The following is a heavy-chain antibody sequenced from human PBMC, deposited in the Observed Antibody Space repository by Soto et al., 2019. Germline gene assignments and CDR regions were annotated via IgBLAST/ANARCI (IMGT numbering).Heavy chain of an antibody. D-gene: IGHD1-20*01. CDR3: ATTITATTYFYGMDV. V-gene: IGHV3-48*01. CDR1: GFTFSSYS. Sequence: EVPLVESGGGLVQPGGSLRLSCAASGFTFSSYSMNWVRQAPGKGLEWVSYISSSSSTIYYADSVKGRFTISRDNAKNSLYLQMNSLRAEDTAVYYCATTITATTYFYGMDVWGHGTTVTVSS. CDR2: ISSSSSTI. J-gene: IGHJ6*02.